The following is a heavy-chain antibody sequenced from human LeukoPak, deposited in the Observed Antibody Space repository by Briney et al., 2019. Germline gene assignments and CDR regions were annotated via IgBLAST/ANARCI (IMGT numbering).Heavy chain of an antibody. CDR2: IYYSGSP. CDR3: ARGVPLGYCSGGSCRNWFDP. V-gene: IGHV4-39*01. CDR1: GGSISSNNYY. Sequence: SETLSLTCTVSGGSISSNNYYWGWIRQPPGKGLEWIGSIYYSGSPYYNPSLKSRVTISVDTSKNQFSLKLSSVTAADTAVYYCARGVPLGYCSGGSCRNWFDPWGQGTLVTVSS. J-gene: IGHJ5*02. D-gene: IGHD2-15*01.